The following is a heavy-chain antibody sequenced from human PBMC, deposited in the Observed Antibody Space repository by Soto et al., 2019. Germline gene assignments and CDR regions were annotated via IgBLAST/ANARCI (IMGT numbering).Heavy chain of an antibody. Sequence: GGSLRLSCAASGFTFSSYAMSWVRQAPGKGLEWVSAMSGSGGSTYYADSVKGRFTISRDNSKNTLYLQMNSLRAEDTAVYYCAKDTHYYGSGSYFAFDIWGQGTMVTVSS. J-gene: IGHJ3*02. CDR2: MSGSGGST. D-gene: IGHD3-10*01. V-gene: IGHV3-23*01. CDR1: GFTFSSYA. CDR3: AKDTHYYGSGSYFAFDI.